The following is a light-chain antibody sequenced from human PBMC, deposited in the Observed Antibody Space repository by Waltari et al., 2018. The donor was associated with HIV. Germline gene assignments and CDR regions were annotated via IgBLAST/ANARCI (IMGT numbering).Light chain of an antibody. CDR3: ATWDTSLSAGV. Sequence: QSVLMQPPSVSAAPGQKVTISCSGSTSHIEKNFVSLYQHLPRTAPRLIIYDNNKRSSGIPDRFSGSKSGTSATLDITGLQTGDEADYYCATWDTSLSAGVFGGGTKLTVL. J-gene: IGLJ2*01. V-gene: IGLV1-51*01. CDR1: TSHIEKNF. CDR2: DNN.